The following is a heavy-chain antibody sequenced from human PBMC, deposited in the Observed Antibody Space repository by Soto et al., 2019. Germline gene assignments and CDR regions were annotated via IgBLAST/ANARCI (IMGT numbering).Heavy chain of an antibody. CDR1: GGSISSYY. CDR3: ARLRPIYNWFDP. D-gene: IGHD3-9*01. J-gene: IGHJ5*02. CDR2: IYYSGST. V-gene: IGHV4-59*08. Sequence: PSETLSLTCTVSGGSISSYYWSWIRQPPGKGLEWIGYIYYSGSTNYNPSLKSRVTISVDTSKNQFSLKLSSVTAADTAVYYCARLRPIYNWFDPWGQGTLVTVSS.